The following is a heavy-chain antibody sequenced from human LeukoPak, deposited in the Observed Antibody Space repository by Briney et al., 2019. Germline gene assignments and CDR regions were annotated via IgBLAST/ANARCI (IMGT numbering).Heavy chain of an antibody. D-gene: IGHD4-17*01. CDR2: ISGSGGGT. Sequence: PGGSLRLSCAASGFTFSSYAMSWVRQAPGKVLEWVSAISGSGGGTYYADSVKGRFTISRDNSKNTLYLQMNSLRAEDTAVYYCAKDPRPTVTTTYIDYWGQGTLVSVSS. J-gene: IGHJ4*02. CDR1: GFTFSSYA. V-gene: IGHV3-23*01. CDR3: AKDPRPTVTTTYIDY.